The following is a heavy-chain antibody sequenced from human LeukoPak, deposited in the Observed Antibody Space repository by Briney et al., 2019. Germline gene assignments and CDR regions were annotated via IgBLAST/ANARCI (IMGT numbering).Heavy chain of an antibody. V-gene: IGHV3-30*02. Sequence: GGSLRLSCAASGFTFSSYGMHWVRQAPGKGLEWVAFIRYDGSNKYYADSVKGRFTISRDNSKNTLYLQMNSLRAEDTAVYYCAKDLVAPKFRAASYAFDIWGQGTMVTVSS. CDR2: IRYDGSNK. CDR3: AKDLVAPKFRAASYAFDI. J-gene: IGHJ3*02. CDR1: GFTFSSYG. D-gene: IGHD6-25*01.